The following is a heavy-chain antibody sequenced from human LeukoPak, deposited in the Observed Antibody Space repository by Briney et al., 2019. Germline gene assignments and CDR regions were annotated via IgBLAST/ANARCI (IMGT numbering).Heavy chain of an antibody. D-gene: IGHD6-13*01. CDR2: IYYSGST. CDR1: GGSISNSDYY. Sequence: SETLSLTCTVSGGSISNSDYYWGWIRQPPGKGLEWIGSIYYSGSTYYNPSLKSRVTISVDTSKNQFSLKLSSVTAADTAVYYCARRQVISSWHPQDYWGQGTLVTVSS. CDR3: ARRQVISSWHPQDY. J-gene: IGHJ4*02. V-gene: IGHV4-39*07.